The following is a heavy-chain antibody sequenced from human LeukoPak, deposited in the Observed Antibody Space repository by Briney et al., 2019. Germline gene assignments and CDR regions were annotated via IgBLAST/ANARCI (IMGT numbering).Heavy chain of an antibody. V-gene: IGHV3-30*18. Sequence: GGSLRLSCAASGFTFSSYWMHWVRQAPGKGLEWVAVISYVADNKQYADSVKGRFTISRDNSKNTLYLQMNSLRAEDTAVYYCAKDHAVATMKDWGQGTLVTVSS. J-gene: IGHJ4*02. CDR2: ISYVADNK. CDR1: GFTFSSYW. D-gene: IGHD5-12*01. CDR3: AKDHAVATMKD.